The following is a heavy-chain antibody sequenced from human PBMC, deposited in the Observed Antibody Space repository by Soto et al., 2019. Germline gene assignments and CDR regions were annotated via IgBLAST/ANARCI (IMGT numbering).Heavy chain of an antibody. CDR2: ITPIFDTA. Sequence: QVQLVQSGAEMKKPGSSVKVSCKASGGTLSSYTINWVRQAPGQGLEWMGGITPIFDTANYAQKFQGRVTITADESTNTAYMELSSLRSDDTAVYYCARKHYDSSSFLDPWAADPFDIWGQGTMVTVSS. CDR3: ARKHYDSSSFLDPWAADPFDI. V-gene: IGHV1-69*01. J-gene: IGHJ3*02. D-gene: IGHD6-6*01. CDR1: GGTLSSYT.